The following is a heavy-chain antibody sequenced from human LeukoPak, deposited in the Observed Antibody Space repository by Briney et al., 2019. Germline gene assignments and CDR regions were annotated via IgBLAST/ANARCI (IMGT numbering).Heavy chain of an antibody. D-gene: IGHD6-19*01. CDR3: ARWVQWLVGSYYYYYMDV. CDR2: IYTSGST. Sequence: SSETLSLTCTVSGGSISSYYWSWIRQPAGKGLEWIGRIYTSGSTNYNPSLKSRVTMSVDTSKNQFSLKLSSVTAADTAVYYCARWVQWLVGSYYYYYMDVWGKGTTVTISS. V-gene: IGHV4-4*07. CDR1: GGSISSYY. J-gene: IGHJ6*03.